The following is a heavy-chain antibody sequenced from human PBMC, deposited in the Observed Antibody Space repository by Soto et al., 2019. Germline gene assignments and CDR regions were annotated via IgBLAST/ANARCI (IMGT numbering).Heavy chain of an antibody. CDR2: IFSNDEK. Sequence: QVTLKESGPVLVKPTETLTLTCTVSGFSLSNARMGVSWIRQPPGKALEWLAHIFSNDEKSYSTSLKSRLTISKDTSKSPVVLNMTNMDPVDTATYYCARTLLAYCGGDCYYDWFDPWGQGTLVTVSS. CDR1: GFSLSNARMG. V-gene: IGHV2-26*01. J-gene: IGHJ5*02. CDR3: ARTLLAYCGGDCYYDWFDP. D-gene: IGHD2-21*02.